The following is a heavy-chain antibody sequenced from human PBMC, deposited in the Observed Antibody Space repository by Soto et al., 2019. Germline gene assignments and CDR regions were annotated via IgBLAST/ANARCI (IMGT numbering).Heavy chain of an antibody. Sequence: SETLSLTCTVSGGSISSYYWSWIRQPAGKGLEWIGRIYTSGSTNYNPSLKSRVTMSVDTSKNQFSLKLSSVTAADAAVYYCARDSSSSWYGLLRDYYYGMDVWGQGTTVTVSS. CDR2: IYTSGST. CDR3: ARDSSSSWYGLLRDYYYGMDV. V-gene: IGHV4-4*07. CDR1: GGSISSYY. D-gene: IGHD6-13*01. J-gene: IGHJ6*02.